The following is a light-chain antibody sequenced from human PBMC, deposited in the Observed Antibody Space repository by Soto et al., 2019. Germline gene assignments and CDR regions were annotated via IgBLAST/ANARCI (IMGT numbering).Light chain of an antibody. CDR2: KTS. CDR1: QSISPW. V-gene: IGKV1-5*03. J-gene: IGKJ1*01. Sequence: QMTQSPSTLSASVGDTLTITCRASQSISPWLAWYQQKPGKAPKLLIYKTSTLESGVPSRFSGSGSGADFTLIISSLQPDDFAPYYWQQYNSYSTFGQGTKVEIK. CDR3: QQYNSYST.